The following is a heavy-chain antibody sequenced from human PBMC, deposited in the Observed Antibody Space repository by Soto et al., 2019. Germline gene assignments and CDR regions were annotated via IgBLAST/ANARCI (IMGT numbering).Heavy chain of an antibody. V-gene: IGHV1-69*01. CDR3: VRGRIAAAGRNYYYYYGMDV. Sequence: QVQLVQSGAEVKKPGSSVKVSCKVSGGTFSRYAISWVRQAPGQGLEWMGGIIPIFGTTNYAQKFQGRVTITADESTSTAYMELSSLRSEDTAVYYCVRGRIAAAGRNYYYYYGMDVWGQGTTVTVSS. CDR2: IIPIFGTT. J-gene: IGHJ6*02. CDR1: GGTFSRYA. D-gene: IGHD6-13*01.